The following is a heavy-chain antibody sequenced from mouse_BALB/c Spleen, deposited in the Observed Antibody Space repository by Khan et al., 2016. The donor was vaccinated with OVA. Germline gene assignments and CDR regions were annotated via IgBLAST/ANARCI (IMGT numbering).Heavy chain of an antibody. CDR1: GFNINDTC. V-gene: IGHV14-3*02. J-gene: IGHJ4*01. CDR3: SISTSLCPFDY. Sequence: VQLKESGAELVKPGASVKLSCTASGFNINDTCLHWVKQRPEQGLEWIGRIDPANGDTKYEPKFQAKATITAETTSNIANLQISSLKAEDTAFYYCSISTSLCPFDYLGQATSVTVSS. CDR2: IDPANGDT. D-gene: IGHD1-1*01.